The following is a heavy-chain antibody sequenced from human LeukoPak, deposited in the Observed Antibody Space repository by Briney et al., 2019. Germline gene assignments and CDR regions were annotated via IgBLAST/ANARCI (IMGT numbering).Heavy chain of an antibody. V-gene: IGHV3-21*01. CDR1: GGSISSSS. CDR3: ARGNYYDSSGYYYFDY. J-gene: IGHJ4*02. D-gene: IGHD3-22*01. CDR2: ISSSSSYI. Sequence: PSETLSLTCTVSGGSISSSSYYWGWTRQPPGKGLEWVSSISSSSSYIYYADSVKGRFTISGDNAKNSLYLQMNSLRAEDTAVYYCARGNYYDSSGYYYFDYWGQGTLVTVSS.